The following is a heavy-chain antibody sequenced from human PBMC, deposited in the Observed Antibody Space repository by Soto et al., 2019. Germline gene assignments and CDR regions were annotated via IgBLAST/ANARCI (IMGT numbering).Heavy chain of an antibody. D-gene: IGHD2-2*01. V-gene: IGHV3-23*01. CDR3: AKDGDSITRNKPLDY. J-gene: IGHJ4*02. CDR1: GFTFTSYA. CDR2: ISVSGDKT. Sequence: EVQLLESRGGLVQPGGSLRLSLAASGFTFTSYARCWVAQAQGKGWKGVSSISVSGDKTFYADSVKGRFTISRDNSRNTLHLQMNSLRAEDTALYYCAKDGDSITRNKPLDYWGQGTLVTVSS.